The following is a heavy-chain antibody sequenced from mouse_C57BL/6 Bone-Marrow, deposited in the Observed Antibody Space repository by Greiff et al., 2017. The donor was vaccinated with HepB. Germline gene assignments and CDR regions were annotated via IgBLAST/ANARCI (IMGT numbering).Heavy chain of an antibody. CDR1: GFSLSTSGMG. V-gene: IGHV8-12*01. J-gene: IGHJ3*01. CDR3: ARSATRGFAY. Sequence: QVTLKECGPGILQSSQTLSLTCSFSGFSLSTSGMGVSWIRQPSGKGLEWLAHIYWDDDKRYNPSLKSRLTISKDTSRNQVFLKITSVDTADTATYYCARSATRGFAYWGQGTLVTVSA. CDR2: IYWDDDK. D-gene: IGHD1-1*01.